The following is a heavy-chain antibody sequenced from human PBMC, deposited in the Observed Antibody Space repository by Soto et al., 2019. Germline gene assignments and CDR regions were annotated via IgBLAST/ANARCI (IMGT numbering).Heavy chain of an antibody. D-gene: IGHD6-6*01. J-gene: IGHJ4*02. CDR3: ASLSSSSSNY. V-gene: IGHV3-21*01. CDR1: GFTFSSYS. Sequence: GGSLRLSCAASGFTFSSYSMNWVRQAPGKGLEWVSSISSSSSYIYYADSVKGRFTISRDNAKNALYLQRNSLRAEDTAVYYCASLSSSSSNYWGQGTLVTVSS. CDR2: ISSSSSYI.